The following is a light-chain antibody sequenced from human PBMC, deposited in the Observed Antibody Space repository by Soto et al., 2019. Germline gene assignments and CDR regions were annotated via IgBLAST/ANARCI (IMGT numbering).Light chain of an antibody. CDR1: SSNIGSNA. CDR2: NVN. V-gene: IGLV1-44*01. Sequence: QSVLTQPPSASGTPGQRVTISCSGSSSNIGSNAVIWYQQLPGAAPKLLVYNVNQRPSGVPARFSGSKSGASASLAISGLQSDDEADYYCAAWDDSLTAVVFGGGTKVTVL. J-gene: IGLJ2*01. CDR3: AAWDDSLTAVV.